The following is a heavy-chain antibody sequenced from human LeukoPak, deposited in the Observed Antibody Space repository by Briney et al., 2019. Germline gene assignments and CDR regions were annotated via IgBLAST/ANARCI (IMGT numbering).Heavy chain of an antibody. CDR1: GFTFSSYG. CDR3: AKESAGDDYFDY. CDR2: ISYDGSNK. J-gene: IGHJ4*02. V-gene: IGHV3-30*18. D-gene: IGHD7-27*01. Sequence: QTGGSLRLSCAASGFTFSSYGMHWVRQAPGKGLEWVAVISYDGSNKYYADSVKGRFTISRDNSKNTLYLQMNSLRAEDTAVYYCAKESAGDDYFDYWGQGTLVTVSS.